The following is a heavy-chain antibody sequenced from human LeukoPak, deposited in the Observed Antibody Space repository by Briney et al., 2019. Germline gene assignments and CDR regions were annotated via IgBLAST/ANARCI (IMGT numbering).Heavy chain of an antibody. J-gene: IGHJ4*02. Sequence: ASVKVSCKTSGYIFTGYYMHWVRQAPGQGLEWMGWINPNSGDTHYAQNFQGRVTMTRDTSISTAYMELSRLTSDDTAVYYCARDGNEAVAGTGAVTYWGQGNLVIVSS. D-gene: IGHD6-19*01. CDR3: ARDGNEAVAGTGAVTY. CDR2: INPNSGDT. CDR1: GYIFTGYY. V-gene: IGHV1-2*02.